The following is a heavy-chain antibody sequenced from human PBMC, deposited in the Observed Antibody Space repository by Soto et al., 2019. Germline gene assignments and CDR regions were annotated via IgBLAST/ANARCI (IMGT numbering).Heavy chain of an antibody. CDR1: GGSISSGGYS. CDR3: ARDHDLGRFDY. D-gene: IGHD1-26*01. Sequence: SETLSLTCAVSGGSISSGGYSWSWIRQPPGKGLEWIGYIYHSGSTYYNPSLKSRVTISVDRSKNQFSLKLSSVTAADTAVYYCARDHDLGRFDYWGQGTLVTVSS. CDR2: IYHSGST. J-gene: IGHJ4*02. V-gene: IGHV4-30-2*01.